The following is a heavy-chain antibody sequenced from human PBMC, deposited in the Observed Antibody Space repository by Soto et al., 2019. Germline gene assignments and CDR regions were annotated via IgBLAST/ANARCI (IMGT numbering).Heavy chain of an antibody. Sequence: LSLTCTVSGGSISSSSYYWGLIRQPPGKGLEWIGSIYYSGSTYYNPSLKSRVTISVDTSKNQFSLKLSSVTAADTAVYYCARFIAAARRGYNWFDPWGQGTLVTVSS. CDR2: IYYSGST. J-gene: IGHJ5*02. CDR3: ARFIAAARRGYNWFDP. D-gene: IGHD6-13*01. V-gene: IGHV4-39*01. CDR1: GGSISSSSYY.